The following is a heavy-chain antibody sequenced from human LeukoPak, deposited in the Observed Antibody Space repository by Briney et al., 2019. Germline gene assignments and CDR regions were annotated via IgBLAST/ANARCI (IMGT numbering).Heavy chain of an antibody. CDR1: AFTLRDYS. J-gene: IGHJ4*02. CDR2: ISGRSSTI. V-gene: IGHV3-48*01. Sequence: GGSLRLSCVASAFTLRDYSMNWVRQAPGKGLEWVSYISGRSSTIYYADSVKGRFTISRDNAKNSMYLQMNSLRAEDTAVYYCARDRIKSRSYYHDYWGQGTLVTVSS. CDR3: ARDRIKSRSYYHDY. D-gene: IGHD1-26*01.